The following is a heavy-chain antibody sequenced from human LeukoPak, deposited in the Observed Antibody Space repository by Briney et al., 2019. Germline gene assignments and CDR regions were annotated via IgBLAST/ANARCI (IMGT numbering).Heavy chain of an antibody. CDR2: MNPNSGNT. CDR1: GYTFTSYD. Sequence: ASVKVSCKASGYTFTSYDINWVRQATGQRLEWMGWMNPNSGNTGYAQKFQGRVTMTRNTSISTAYMELSSLRSEDTAVYYCARGQPYCSGGSCYSWGQRTLVTVSS. J-gene: IGHJ4*02. V-gene: IGHV1-8*01. CDR3: ARGQPYCSGGSCYS. D-gene: IGHD2-15*01.